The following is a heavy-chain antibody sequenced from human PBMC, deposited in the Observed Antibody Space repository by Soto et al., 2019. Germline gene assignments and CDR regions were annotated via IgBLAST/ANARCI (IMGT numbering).Heavy chain of an antibody. D-gene: IGHD2-15*01. CDR3: ARDAPRCSGGTCLDY. V-gene: IGHV3-48*02. J-gene: IGHJ4*02. CDR2: ISSSSSTI. Sequence: EVQLMESGGGLVQPGGSLRLSCAASGFTFSSFSMHWVRQAPGKGLEWVSYISSSSSTIYYADSVRGRFTISRDNAKNSLYLQMNSLRDEDTAVFYCARDAPRCSGGTCLDYWGQVTLVTVSS. CDR1: GFTFSSFS.